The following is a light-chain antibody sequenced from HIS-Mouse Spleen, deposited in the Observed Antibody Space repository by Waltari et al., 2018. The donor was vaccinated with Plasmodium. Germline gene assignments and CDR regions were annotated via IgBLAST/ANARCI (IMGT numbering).Light chain of an antibody. Sequence: QSALTQPASVSGAPRQSITLSCTGPSIDVGIYNLFSWYQQHPGKPPKLMIDEGSKRPSGVANRFSGSKSGNTASLTISGLQAEDEADYYCCSYAGSSYVFGTGTKVTVL. V-gene: IGLV2-23*01. CDR2: EGS. CDR3: CSYAGSSYV. J-gene: IGLJ1*01. CDR1: SIDVGIYNL.